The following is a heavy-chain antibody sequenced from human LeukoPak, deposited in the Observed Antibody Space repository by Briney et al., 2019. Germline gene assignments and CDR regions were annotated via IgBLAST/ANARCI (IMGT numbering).Heavy chain of an antibody. CDR2: ISSSSSYI. CDR1: GLTFSSYS. CDR3: ARDKHSSGLIDY. Sequence: PGGSRRLSCAASGLTFSSYSMNWVRQAAGKGLEWVSSISSSSSYIYYADSVKGRFTISRDNAKNSLYLQMNSLRAEDTAVYYCARDKHSSGLIDYWGQGPLLTVSS. D-gene: IGHD6-19*01. V-gene: IGHV3-21*01. J-gene: IGHJ4*02.